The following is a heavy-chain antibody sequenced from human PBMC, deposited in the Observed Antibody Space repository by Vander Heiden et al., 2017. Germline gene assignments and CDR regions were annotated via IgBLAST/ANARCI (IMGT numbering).Heavy chain of an antibody. CDR3: AASGEFPSFDY. V-gene: IGHV4-59*01. CDR2: IYYSGNT. CDR1: VDSMSSYH. J-gene: IGHJ4*02. D-gene: IGHD3-10*01. Sequence: QVQLQESGPGLVKPSETLSLTCSVSVDSMSSYHWSWIRQPPGKGLEWIAYIYYSGNTNYNPSLKSRVTISLDTSKNQFSLKLTSVTAADTAVYYCAASGEFPSFDYWGQGALVTVSS.